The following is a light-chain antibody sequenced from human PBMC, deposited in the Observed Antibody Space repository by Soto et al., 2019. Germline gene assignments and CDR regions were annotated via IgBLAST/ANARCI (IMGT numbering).Light chain of an antibody. CDR1: EGVGSS. CDR2: GAS. Sequence: ETVMTQSPATLSVSPGERVTLSCRASEGVGSSLAWYQQKPGQAPRVIIYGASTTAPGIPARFSGSGSGTQFTLTISSLQPEDTAFYRCQQYNDWPRTFGQGTKVE. CDR3: QQYNDWPRT. J-gene: IGKJ1*01. V-gene: IGKV3-15*01.